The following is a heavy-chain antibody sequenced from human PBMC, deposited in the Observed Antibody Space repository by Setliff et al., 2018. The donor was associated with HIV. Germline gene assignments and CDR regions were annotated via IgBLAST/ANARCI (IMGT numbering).Heavy chain of an antibody. D-gene: IGHD3-3*01. V-gene: IGHV3-74*01. CDR2: INSDGSDT. CDR3: ARAFSGYYFDY. J-gene: IGHJ4*02. Sequence: GGSLRLSCAASGFTFSSYWMHWFRQAPGKGLVWVSRINSDGSDTRYADSVKGRFTISRDNAKNTVYLQMNSLRADDTAVYYCARAFSGYYFDYWGQGTLVTVSS. CDR1: GFTFSSYW.